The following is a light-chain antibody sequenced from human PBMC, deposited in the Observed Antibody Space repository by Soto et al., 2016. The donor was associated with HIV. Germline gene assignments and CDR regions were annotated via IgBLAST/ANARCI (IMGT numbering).Light chain of an antibody. Sequence: DIQMTQSPFSLSASVGDRVTITCRASQSISSYLNWYQQKPGKAPKLLIYAASSLQSGVPSRFSGSGSGTDFTLTISSLQPEDFATYYCQQSYSTPDYTFGQGTKLEIK. V-gene: IGKV1-39*01. CDR3: QQSYSTPDYT. J-gene: IGKJ2*01. CDR2: AAS. CDR1: QSISSY.